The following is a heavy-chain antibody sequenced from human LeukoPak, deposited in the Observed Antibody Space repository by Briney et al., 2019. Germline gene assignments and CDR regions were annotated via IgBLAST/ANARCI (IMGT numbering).Heavy chain of an antibody. CDR2: IYYSGST. Sequence: SETLSLTCTVSGGSVSSGTYYWSWIRQPPGKGLEWIGYIYYSGSTNYNPSLKSRVTISVDTSKNQFSLKLTSVTAADTAVYYCARSRGPNILTGYYMPYYFGYWGQGTLVTVSS. D-gene: IGHD3-9*01. V-gene: IGHV4-61*01. CDR1: GGSVSSGTYY. J-gene: IGHJ4*02. CDR3: ARSRGPNILTGYYMPYYFGY.